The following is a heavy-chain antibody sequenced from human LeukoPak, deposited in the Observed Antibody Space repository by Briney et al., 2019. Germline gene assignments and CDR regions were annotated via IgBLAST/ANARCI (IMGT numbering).Heavy chain of an antibody. J-gene: IGHJ4*02. CDR1: GFTFDDYG. D-gene: IGHD6-13*01. V-gene: IGHV3-20*04. CDR2: INWDGSST. Sequence: PGGSLRLSCAASGFTFDDYGMSWVRHAPGKGLEWVSGINWDGSSTGYADSVKGRFTISRDNAKNSLYLQMNSLRAEDTAVYYCARDGSSSWYYRPYYFDYWGQGTLVTVSS. CDR3: ARDGSSSWYYRPYYFDY.